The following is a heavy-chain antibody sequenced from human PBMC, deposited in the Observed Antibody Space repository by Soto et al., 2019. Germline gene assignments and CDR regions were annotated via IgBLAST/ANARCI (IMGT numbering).Heavy chain of an antibody. Sequence: SVKVSCKASGGTFSSYAISWVRQAPGQGLEWMGGIIPIFGTANYAQKFQGRVTITADESTSTAYMELSSLRSEDTAVYYCARVTEMATMYFDYWGQGTLVTVSS. CDR2: IIPIFGTA. D-gene: IGHD5-12*01. J-gene: IGHJ4*02. CDR3: ARVTEMATMYFDY. V-gene: IGHV1-69*13. CDR1: GGTFSSYA.